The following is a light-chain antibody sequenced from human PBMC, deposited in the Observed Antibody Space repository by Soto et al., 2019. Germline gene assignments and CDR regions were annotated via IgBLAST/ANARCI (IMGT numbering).Light chain of an antibody. J-gene: IGLJ1*01. V-gene: IGLV2-14*01. Sequence: QSVLTQPASVSGSPGQSIAISCTGTSSDVGGYNYVSWYQQHPGKAPKLMVYDVSNRPSGVSNRFSGSKSGNTASLTISGLQAEDDADYYCSSYTSSSTYFFGNGTKVTVL. CDR3: SSYTSSSTYF. CDR2: DVS. CDR1: SSDVGGYNY.